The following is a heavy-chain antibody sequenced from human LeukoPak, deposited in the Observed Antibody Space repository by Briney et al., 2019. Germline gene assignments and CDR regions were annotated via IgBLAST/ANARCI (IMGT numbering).Heavy chain of an antibody. D-gene: IGHD2-2*01. CDR3: ARGALGYCSSSSCYDAFDI. Sequence: ASETLSLTCAVYGGSFSGYYWSWIRQPPGKGLEWIGEINHSGIINYNPSLKSLVTMSVDTSKNQFSLQLNSVTAADTAVYYCARGALGYCSSSSCYDAFDIWGQGTRVTVSS. CDR1: GGSFSGYY. V-gene: IGHV4-34*01. J-gene: IGHJ3*02. CDR2: INHSGII.